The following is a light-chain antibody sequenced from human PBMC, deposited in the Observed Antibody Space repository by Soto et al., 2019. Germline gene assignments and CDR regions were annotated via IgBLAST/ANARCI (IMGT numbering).Light chain of an antibody. CDR3: QQYNNWPPAWT. V-gene: IGKV3-15*01. CDR2: GAS. J-gene: IGKJ1*01. CDR1: QSVSSN. Sequence: EIVLTQSPATVSLSPGERATLSCRASQSVSSNLAWYQQKPGQAPRLLIYGASTRATGIPARFSGSGSGTEFTLTISSLQSEDFAVYYCQQYNNWPPAWTFGQGTKVDIK.